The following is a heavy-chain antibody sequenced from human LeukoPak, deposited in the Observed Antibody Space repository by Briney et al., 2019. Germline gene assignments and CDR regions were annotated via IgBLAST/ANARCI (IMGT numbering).Heavy chain of an antibody. CDR1: GFTFSSYD. V-gene: IGHV3-13*01. CDR2: IGTAGDT. Sequence: GGSLRLSCAASGFTFSSYDMHWVRQATGKGLEWVSAIGTAGDTYYPGSVKGRFTISRENAKNSLYLQMNSLRAGDTAVYYCARGYFRSGFYYYGMDVWGQGTTVTVSS. CDR3: ARGYFRSGFYYYGMDV. J-gene: IGHJ6*02. D-gene: IGHD3-3*01.